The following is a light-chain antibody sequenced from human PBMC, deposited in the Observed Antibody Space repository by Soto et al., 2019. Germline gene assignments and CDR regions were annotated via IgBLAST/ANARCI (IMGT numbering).Light chain of an antibody. Sequence: EIVLTQSPATLSLSPGERAILSCRASQSVSSSLAWYQQKPGQAPRLLISGASSRAAGIPDRFSGSGSGTDFTLTISRLEPEDFALYYCQQYGSSPITFGQGTRLEIK. CDR1: QSVSSS. CDR3: QQYGSSPIT. V-gene: IGKV3-20*01. J-gene: IGKJ5*01. CDR2: GAS.